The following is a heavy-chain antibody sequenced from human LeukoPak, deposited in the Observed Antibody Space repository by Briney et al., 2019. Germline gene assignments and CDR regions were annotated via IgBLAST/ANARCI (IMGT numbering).Heavy chain of an antibody. V-gene: IGHV3-23*01. Sequence: GGSLRLSCAASGFTFSSYAMSWVRQAPGEGLEWVSAISGSGGTTYYPNSVKGRFTISRDNSKNTLYLQMNSLRAEDTAVYYCAKDSQVISTYYFDYWGQGALVTVSS. D-gene: IGHD2-21*01. CDR3: AKDSQVISTYYFDY. CDR1: GFTFSSYA. CDR2: ISGSGGTT. J-gene: IGHJ4*02.